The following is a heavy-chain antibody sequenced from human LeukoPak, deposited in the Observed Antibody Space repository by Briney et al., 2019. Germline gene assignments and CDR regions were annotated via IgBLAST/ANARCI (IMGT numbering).Heavy chain of an antibody. CDR1: GFTFSSYA. CDR2: ISGSGGST. CDR3: ASRTDVLGDAFDI. Sequence: GGSLRLSCAASGFTFSSYAMSWVRQAPGKGLEWVSAISGSGGSTYYADSVKGRFTISRDNSKNSLYLQMNSLRAEDTAVYYCASRTDVLGDAFDIWGQGTMVTVSS. V-gene: IGHV3-23*01. D-gene: IGHD3-3*02. J-gene: IGHJ3*02.